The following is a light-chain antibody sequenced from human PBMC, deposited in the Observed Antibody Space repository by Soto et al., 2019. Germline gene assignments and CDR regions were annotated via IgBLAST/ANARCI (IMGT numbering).Light chain of an antibody. CDR1: QSVLYR. CDR2: WAS. Sequence: DIVMTQSPDSLAVSLGERATINCKSSQSVLYRLAWYQQKPGQPPKLLIYWASTRESGVPDRFSGSGSGTDFTLTISSLQAEDVAVYYCQQYYSTPFTFGPGTKVDIK. V-gene: IGKV4-1*01. J-gene: IGKJ3*01. CDR3: QQYYSTPFT.